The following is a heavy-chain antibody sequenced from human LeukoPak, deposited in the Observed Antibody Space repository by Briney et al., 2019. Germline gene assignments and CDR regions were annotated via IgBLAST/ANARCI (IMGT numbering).Heavy chain of an antibody. V-gene: IGHV4-34*01. J-gene: IGHJ1*01. CDR1: GGSFSGYY. CDR3: ARGPNSSGRYTRIQH. CDR2: INHSGST. D-gene: IGHD6-19*01. Sequence: SETLSLTCAVYGGSFSGYYWSWIRQPPGKGLEWIGEINHSGSTNYNPSLKSRVTISVDTSKNQFSLKLSSVTAADTAVYYCARGPNSSGRYTRIQHWGQGTLVTVSS.